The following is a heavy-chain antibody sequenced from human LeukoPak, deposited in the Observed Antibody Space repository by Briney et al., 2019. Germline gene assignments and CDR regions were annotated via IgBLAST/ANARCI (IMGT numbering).Heavy chain of an antibody. CDR1: GGTFSSYA. CDR3: ARDPRGGSLNWFDP. V-gene: IGHV1-69*05. D-gene: IGHD1-26*01. Sequence: SVKVSCKASGGTFSSYAISWVRQAPGQGLEWMGRIIPIFGTANYAQKLQGRVTITTDESTSTAYMELSSLRSEDTAVYYCARDPRGGSLNWFDPWGQGTLVTVSS. J-gene: IGHJ5*01. CDR2: IIPIFGTA.